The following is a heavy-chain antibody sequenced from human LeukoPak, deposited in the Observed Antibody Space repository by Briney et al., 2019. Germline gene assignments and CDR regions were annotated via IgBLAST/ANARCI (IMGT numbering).Heavy chain of an antibody. Sequence: PSETLSLTCAVYGGSFSGYYWSWIRQPPGKGREGIGEINHSGSTNYNPSLKSRVTLSVDTSKNQFSLKLSSVTAADTAVYYCARGVRDYDILNYWGQGTLVTVSS. J-gene: IGHJ4*02. CDR1: GGSFSGYY. V-gene: IGHV4-34*01. D-gene: IGHD3-9*01. CDR3: ARGVRDYDILNY. CDR2: INHSGST.